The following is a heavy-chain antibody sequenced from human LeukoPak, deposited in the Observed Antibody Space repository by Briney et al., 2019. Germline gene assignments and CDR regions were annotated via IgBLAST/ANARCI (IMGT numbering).Heavy chain of an antibody. D-gene: IGHD2-2*01. CDR2: IYYSGST. J-gene: IGHJ4*02. CDR3: ARVVVPAAYFDY. Sequence: SETLSLTCTVSGGSISSSSYYWGWIRQPPGKGLEWIGSIYYSGSTYYNPSLKSRVTISVDTSKNQFSLKLSSVTAADTAVYYCARVVVPAAYFDYWGQGTLATVSS. CDR1: GGSISSSSYY. V-gene: IGHV4-39*07.